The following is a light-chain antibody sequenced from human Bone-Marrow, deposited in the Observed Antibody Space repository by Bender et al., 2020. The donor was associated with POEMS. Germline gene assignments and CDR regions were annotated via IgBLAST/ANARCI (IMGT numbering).Light chain of an antibody. CDR3: SSYAGSNTWV. CDR2: EVS. Sequence: SALTQPASVSGFPGQSITISCTGTSSDVGGYNYVSWYQQHPGKAPRLLIYEVSNRPSGVSNRFSGSKSGNTASLTISGLQSEDEANYYCSSYAGSNTWVFGGGTKLTVL. CDR1: SSDVGGYNY. V-gene: IGLV2-14*01. J-gene: IGLJ3*02.